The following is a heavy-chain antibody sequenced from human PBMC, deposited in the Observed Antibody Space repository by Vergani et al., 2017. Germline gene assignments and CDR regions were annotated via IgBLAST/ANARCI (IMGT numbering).Heavy chain of an antibody. D-gene: IGHD6-19*01. V-gene: IGHV7-4-1*02. CDR2: INTNSGNP. CDR1: GYTFTNYP. J-gene: IGHJ6*02. CDR3: ARGRQWRLTEYLYGMDV. Sequence: QVQLLQSGSELKKPGASVRISCEASGYTFTNYPLIWVRQAPGQGLEFMGWINTNSGNPTYAPGFTRRFVFSLDTSVSTAYLQISGLKAEDSAVYYCARGRQWRLTEYLYGMDVWGQGTTVTVSS.